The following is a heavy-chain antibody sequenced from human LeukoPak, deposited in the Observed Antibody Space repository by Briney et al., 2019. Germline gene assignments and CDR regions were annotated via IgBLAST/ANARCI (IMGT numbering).Heavy chain of an antibody. V-gene: IGHV4-59*12. D-gene: IGHD6-13*01. CDR3: ASAEPRGIIWYPY. CDR2: IYYSGST. CDR1: GGSISSYY. J-gene: IGHJ4*02. Sequence: SETLSLTCTVSGGSISSYYWSWIRQPPGKGLEWIGYIYYSGSTNYNPSLKSRVTISVDTSKNQFSLKLSSVTAADTAVYYCASAEPRGIIWYPYWGQGTLVTVSS.